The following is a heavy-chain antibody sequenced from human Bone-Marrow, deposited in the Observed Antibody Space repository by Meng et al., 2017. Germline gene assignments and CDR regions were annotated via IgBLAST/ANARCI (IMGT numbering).Heavy chain of an antibody. CDR2: ISSSSYI. Sequence: GGSLRLSCAASGFTFSSYSMNWVRQAPGKGLEWVSSISSSSYIYYADSVKGRFTISRDNVKNSLYLQMNSLRAEDTAVYYCARAFWGDDIVVGTYWGQGTLVTVSS. CDR3: ARAFWGDDIVVGTY. D-gene: IGHD2-15*01. CDR1: GFTFSSYS. V-gene: IGHV3-21*01. J-gene: IGHJ4*02.